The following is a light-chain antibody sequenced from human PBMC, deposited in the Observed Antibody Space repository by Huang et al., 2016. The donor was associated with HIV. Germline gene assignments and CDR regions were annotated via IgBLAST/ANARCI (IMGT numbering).Light chain of an antibody. CDR1: QTVGSN. CDR3: HHYNNWPPRGT. J-gene: IGKJ1*01. Sequence: EIVMTQSPATLSVSPGERATLSCRASQTVGSNRAWYQQKISQAPKLLIFDASTRATRIPARFSGSESGTVVTLTISSLQSEDFAVYYCHHYNNWPPRGTFGQGTKVEIK. V-gene: IGKV3-15*01. CDR2: DAS.